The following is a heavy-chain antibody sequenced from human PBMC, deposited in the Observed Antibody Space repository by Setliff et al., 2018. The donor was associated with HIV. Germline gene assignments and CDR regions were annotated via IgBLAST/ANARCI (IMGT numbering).Heavy chain of an antibody. CDR2: ISATSGTI. CDR3: AREVLRGGDDAFGL. D-gene: IGHD3-10*01. J-gene: IGHJ3*01. Sequence: GGSLRLSCAASGFTFTNYWMAWIRQAPGRGLEWAAIISATSGTIFYADSVKGRFTISGDYAKNSVYLQMNSLRVEDSAVYYCAREVLRGGDDAFGLWGRGTVVTVSS. V-gene: IGHV3-48*04. CDR1: GFTFTNYW.